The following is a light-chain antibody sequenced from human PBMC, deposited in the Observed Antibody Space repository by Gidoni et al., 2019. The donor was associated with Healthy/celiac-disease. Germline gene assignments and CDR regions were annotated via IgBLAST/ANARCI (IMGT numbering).Light chain of an antibody. CDR2: LGS. CDR3: MQALQTPYT. CDR1: QSLLHSNGYNY. V-gene: IGKV2-28*01. J-gene: IGKJ2*01. Sequence: DIVMTQSPLYLPVTPGEPASISCRSSQSLLHSNGYNYLDWYLQKPGQSPQLLIYLGSNRASGVPDRFSGIGSGTDFTLKISRVEAEDVGVYYCMQALQTPYTFGQGTKLEIK.